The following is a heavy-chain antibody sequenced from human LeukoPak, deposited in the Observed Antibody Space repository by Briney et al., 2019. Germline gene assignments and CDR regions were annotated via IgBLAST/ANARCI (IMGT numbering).Heavy chain of an antibody. D-gene: IGHD6-13*01. V-gene: IGHV3-23*01. CDR1: GFTFSSYA. Sequence: GGSLRLSCEASGFTFSSYAVTWVRQAPGKGLEWVSGITGSGDTTFYADSVKGRFTISRDNSKNTLYLQMHSLRAEDTAVYYCVKDYSTIPAAANPLFDYWDQGALVTVSS. CDR2: ITGSGDTT. CDR3: VKDYSTIPAAANPLFDY. J-gene: IGHJ4*02.